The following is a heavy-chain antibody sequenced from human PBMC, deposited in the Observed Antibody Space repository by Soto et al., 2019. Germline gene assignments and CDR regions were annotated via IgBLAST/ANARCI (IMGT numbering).Heavy chain of an antibody. V-gene: IGHV3-23*01. Sequence: EVQRLESGGGLVQPGGSLRLSCAASGFTFSSYAMSWVRQAPGKGLEWVSAISGSGGSTYYADSVKGRFTISRDNSKNTLYLQMNSLRAEDTAVYYCAKGRITMIVVVITSGMDVWGQGTTVTVSS. CDR2: ISGSGGST. CDR3: AKGRITMIVVVITSGMDV. D-gene: IGHD3-22*01. CDR1: GFTFSSYA. J-gene: IGHJ6*02.